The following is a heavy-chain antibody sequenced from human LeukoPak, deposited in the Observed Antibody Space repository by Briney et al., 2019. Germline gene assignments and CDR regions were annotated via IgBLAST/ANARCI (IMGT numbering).Heavy chain of an antibody. V-gene: IGHV4-4*07. D-gene: IGHD7-27*01. CDR1: GGSISSYY. CDR3: ARDEGTGHRAFDI. Sequence: PSETLSLTCTVSGGSISSYYWSWIRQPPGKGLEWIGRIYASGSITYNPSLKSRLTMSVDTSKNQFSLKMSSVTAADTAVYYCARDEGTGHRAFDIWGQGTVVTVSS. J-gene: IGHJ3*02. CDR2: IYASGSI.